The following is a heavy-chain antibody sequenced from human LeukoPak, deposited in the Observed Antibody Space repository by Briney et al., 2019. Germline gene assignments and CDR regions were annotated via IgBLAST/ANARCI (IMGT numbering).Heavy chain of an antibody. J-gene: IGHJ4*02. CDR1: GYSISSGYY. V-gene: IGHV4-38-2*02. D-gene: IGHD1-1*01. CDR3: ARDGHNWNDADY. CDR2: IYHSGST. Sequence: SETLSLTCTVSGYSISSGYYWGWIRQPPGKGLAWIGSIYHSGSTYYNPSLKSRVTISVDTSKNQFSLKLSSVTAADTAVYYCARDGHNWNDADYWGQGTLVTVSS.